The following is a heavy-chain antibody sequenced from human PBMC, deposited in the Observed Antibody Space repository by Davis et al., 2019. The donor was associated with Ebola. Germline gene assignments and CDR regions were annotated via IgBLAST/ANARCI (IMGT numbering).Heavy chain of an antibody. D-gene: IGHD2-2*01. CDR2: INHSGST. Sequence: ESLKISCAASGFTFSSYAMSWVRQPPGKGLEWIGEINHSGSTNYNPSLKSRVTISVDTSKNQFSLKLSSVTAADTAVFYCAIGLGLRCSSTSCSTLGMDVWGQGTTVTVSS. CDR1: GFTFSSYA. CDR3: AIGLGLRCSSTSCSTLGMDV. V-gene: IGHV4-34*01. J-gene: IGHJ6*02.